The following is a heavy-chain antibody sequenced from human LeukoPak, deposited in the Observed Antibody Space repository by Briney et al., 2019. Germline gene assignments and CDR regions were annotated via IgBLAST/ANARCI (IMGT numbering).Heavy chain of an antibody. CDR1: GFTFSSYA. Sequence: GGSLRHSCAASGFTFSSYAMHWVRQAPGKGLEWVAVISYDGSNKYYADSVKGRFTISRDNSKNTLYLQMNSLRAEDTAVYYCAKVRGKRWLQFVFDYWGQGTLSPSPQ. CDR3: AKVRGKRWLQFVFDY. D-gene: IGHD5-24*01. V-gene: IGHV3-30*04. J-gene: IGHJ4*02. CDR2: ISYDGSNK.